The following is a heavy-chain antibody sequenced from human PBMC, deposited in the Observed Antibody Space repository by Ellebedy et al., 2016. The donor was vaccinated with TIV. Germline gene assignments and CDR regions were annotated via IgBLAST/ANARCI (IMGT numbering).Heavy chain of an antibody. V-gene: IGHV1-2*07. CDR2: INPHSCDT. Sequence: AASVKVSCKSSGYTLTDYYMHWVRQAPGQGLEWMGWINPHSCDTKSPHKFQARVTMTRDTSINTVYMELSRLGSDDTAVYYCARGSGYCIGAACSFDYWGQGTLVTVSS. J-gene: IGHJ4*02. CDR3: ARGSGYCIGAACSFDY. D-gene: IGHD2-15*01. CDR1: GYTLTDYY.